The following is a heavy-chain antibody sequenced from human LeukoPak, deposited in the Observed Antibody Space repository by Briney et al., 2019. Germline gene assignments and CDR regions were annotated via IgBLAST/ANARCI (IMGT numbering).Heavy chain of an antibody. CDR3: ARELDYYYDSSGYGTHAFDI. CDR2: IWYDGGNK. CDR1: GFTFSSYG. D-gene: IGHD3-22*01. Sequence: GGSLRPSCAASGFTFSSYGLHWVGQAPGKGREWVAVIWYDGGNKYYEDCVKGRLTISRDNSKNTLYLQMNSRRAEDTAVYYCARELDYYYDSSGYGTHAFDIWGQGTMVTVSS. V-gene: IGHV3-33*01. J-gene: IGHJ3*02.